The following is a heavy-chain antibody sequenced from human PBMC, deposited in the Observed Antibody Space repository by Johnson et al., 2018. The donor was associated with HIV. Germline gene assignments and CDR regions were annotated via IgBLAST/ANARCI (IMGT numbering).Heavy chain of an antibody. V-gene: IGHV3-15*01. CDR1: GFTFSSYG. CDR3: ATDLNWNLGAFDV. Sequence: VQLVESGGGVVQPGRSLRLSCAASGFTFSSYGMHWVRQAPGKGLEWVGRIRSKTDGGTADYVAPVKGRFTVSRDDSNNTLYLQMNSLNIEDTAVYYCATDLNWNLGAFDVWGQGTMVTVCS. D-gene: IGHD1-1*01. CDR2: IRSKTDGGTA. J-gene: IGHJ3*01.